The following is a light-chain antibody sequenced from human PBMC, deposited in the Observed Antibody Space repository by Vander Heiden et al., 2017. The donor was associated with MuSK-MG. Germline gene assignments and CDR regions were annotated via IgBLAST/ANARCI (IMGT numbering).Light chain of an antibody. CDR1: QSVSSSY. V-gene: IGKV3-20*01. J-gene: IGKJ3*01. CDR3: QQYGSSPGVFT. CDR2: GAS. Sequence: EIVLTQSPGTLSLSPGERATLSCRASQSVSSSYLAWYQQKPGQAPRLLIYGASSRATGIPDRFSGSGSGTDFTLTISRLEPEDFAVYYCQQYGSSPGVFTFGPGTKVXIK.